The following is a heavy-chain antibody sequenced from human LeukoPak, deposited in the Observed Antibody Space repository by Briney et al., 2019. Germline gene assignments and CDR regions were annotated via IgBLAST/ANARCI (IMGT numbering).Heavy chain of an antibody. CDR1: GITFSTYA. D-gene: IGHD4-17*01. Sequence: PGGSLRLSCAASGITFSTYAMTWVRQAPGKGLEWVSSIRGSGGCTDYADSVEGRFTISRDNSRDTLFLQMNSLRAEDTALYYCTRDPNGDYVGAFDMWGPGTMVTVSS. V-gene: IGHV3-23*01. CDR2: IRGSGGCT. CDR3: TRDPNGDYVGAFDM. J-gene: IGHJ3*02.